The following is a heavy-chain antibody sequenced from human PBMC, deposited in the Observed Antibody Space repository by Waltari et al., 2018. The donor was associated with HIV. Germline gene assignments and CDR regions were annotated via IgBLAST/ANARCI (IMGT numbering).Heavy chain of an antibody. Sequence: QVQLVQSGAEVKKPGASVKVSCQAAGYTFTGSYMPWVRQAPGQGLEWMGRSNPNSGGTNYAQKFQGRVTMTRDTSISTAYMELSRLRSDDTAVYYCARGSSATSGAFDIWGQGTMVTVSS. CDR1: GYTFTGSY. CDR2: SNPNSGGT. V-gene: IGHV1-2*06. CDR3: ARGSSATSGAFDI. J-gene: IGHJ3*02. D-gene: IGHD6-25*01.